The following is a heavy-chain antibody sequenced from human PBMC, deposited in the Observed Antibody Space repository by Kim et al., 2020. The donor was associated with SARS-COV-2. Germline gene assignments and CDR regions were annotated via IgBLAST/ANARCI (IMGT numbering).Heavy chain of an antibody. D-gene: IGHD2-2*01. V-gene: IGHV3-30*04. Sequence: GGSLRLSCAASGFTFSSYAMHWVRQAPGKGLEWVAVISYDGSNKYYADSVKGRFTISRDNSKNTLYLQMNSLRAEDTAVYYCARGITVVPAAREPYYYYGMDVWGQGTTVTVSS. CDR1: GFTFSSYA. CDR2: ISYDGSNK. CDR3: ARGITVVPAAREPYYYYGMDV. J-gene: IGHJ6*02.